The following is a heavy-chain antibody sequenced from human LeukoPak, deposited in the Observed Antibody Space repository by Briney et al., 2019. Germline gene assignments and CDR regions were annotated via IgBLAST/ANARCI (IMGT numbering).Heavy chain of an antibody. Sequence: GRSLRLSCAASGFTFSSYAMHWVRQAPGKGLEWVAVISYDGSNKYYADSVKGRFTISRDNSKNTLYLQMNSPRAEDTAVYYCARAVAAYYYYYGMDVWGKGTTVTVSS. J-gene: IGHJ6*04. CDR2: ISYDGSNK. CDR3: ARAVAAYYYYYGMDV. CDR1: GFTFSSYA. V-gene: IGHV3-30*04. D-gene: IGHD6-19*01.